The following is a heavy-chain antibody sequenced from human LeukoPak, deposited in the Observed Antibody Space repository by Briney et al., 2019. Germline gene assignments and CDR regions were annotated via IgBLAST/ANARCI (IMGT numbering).Heavy chain of an antibody. Sequence: HSGGSLRLSCAASGFTFSNYGIHWVRQAPGKGLEWVAFIRNDGSDKYCADSLKGRFTISRDNSKNTLYLQMTSLRVEDTALYYCAKERDLLRATYYFDCWGQGTLVTVSS. CDR3: AKERDLLRATYYFDC. D-gene: IGHD2-15*01. J-gene: IGHJ4*02. CDR1: GFTFSNYG. CDR2: IRNDGSDK. V-gene: IGHV3-30*02.